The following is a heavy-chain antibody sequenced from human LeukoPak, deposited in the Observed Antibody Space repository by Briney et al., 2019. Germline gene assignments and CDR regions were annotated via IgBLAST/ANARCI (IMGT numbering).Heavy chain of an antibody. Sequence: GASVKVSCKASGYTFTSYSLHWVRQAPGQRLEWMGWINPGNGKTKYPQTFQGRVTISRDTSASTAYMELRSLRSEDTAVYYRTPFDYDSWSAYLHWGQGALVTVSS. J-gene: IGHJ4*02. CDR3: TPFDYDSWSAYLH. D-gene: IGHD3-3*01. CDR2: INPGNGKT. V-gene: IGHV1-3*01. CDR1: GYTFTSYS.